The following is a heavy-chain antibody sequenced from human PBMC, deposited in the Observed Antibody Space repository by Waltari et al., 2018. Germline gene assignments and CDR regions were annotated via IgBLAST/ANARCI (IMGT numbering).Heavy chain of an antibody. Sequence: QVQLVQSGAEVKKPGSSVKVSCKASGGTFSSYAISWVRQAPGQGLEWMGGIIPIFGTANYAKKFQGRVTITADESTSTAYMELSSLRSEDTSVYYCARSPSGYDLGFRYYYYGMDVWGQGTTVTVSS. D-gene: IGHD5-12*01. CDR2: IIPIFGTA. V-gene: IGHV1-69*01. CDR3: ARSPSGYDLGFRYYYYGMDV. J-gene: IGHJ6*02. CDR1: GGTFSSYA.